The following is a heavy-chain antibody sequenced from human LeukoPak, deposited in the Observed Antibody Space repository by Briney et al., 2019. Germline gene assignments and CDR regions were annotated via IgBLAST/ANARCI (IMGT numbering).Heavy chain of an antibody. CDR2: IYYSGST. V-gene: IGHV4-59*01. J-gene: IGHJ5*02. D-gene: IGHD3-10*01. Sequence: PSETLSLTCTVSGGSISSYYWSWIRQPPGKGLEWIGYIYYSGSTNYNPSLKSRVTISVDTSKNQFSLKLSSVTAADTAVYYCARVLHYYGSGSYSGWFDPWGQGTLVTVSS. CDR1: GGSISSYY. CDR3: ARVLHYYGSGSYSGWFDP.